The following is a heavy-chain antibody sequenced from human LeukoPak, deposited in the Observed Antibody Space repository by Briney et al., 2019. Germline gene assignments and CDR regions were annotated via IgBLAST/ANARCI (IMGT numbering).Heavy chain of an antibody. Sequence: SETLSLTCTVSGGSISSSSYYWGWIRQPPGKGLEWIGSIYYSGSTYYNPSLKSRVTISVDTSKNQFSLKLSSVTAADTAVYYCARAGFHYDASGFYFYWGQGTLVTVSS. CDR1: GGSISSSSYY. CDR2: IYYSGST. V-gene: IGHV4-39*01. J-gene: IGHJ4*02. CDR3: ARAGFHYDASGFYFY. D-gene: IGHD3-22*01.